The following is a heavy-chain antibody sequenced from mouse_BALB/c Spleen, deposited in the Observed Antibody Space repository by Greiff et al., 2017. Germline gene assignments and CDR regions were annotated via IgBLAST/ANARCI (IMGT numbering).Heavy chain of an antibody. V-gene: IGHV1-4*01. CDR1: GYTFTSYT. J-gene: IGHJ4*01. CDR2: INPSSGYT. CDR3: ARTRDLVAKAMDY. D-gene: IGHD1-1*01. Sequence: QVQLKESGAELARPGASVKMSCKASGYTFTSYTMHWVKQRPGQGLEWIGYINPSSGYTNYNQKFKDKATLTADKSSSTAYMQLSSLTSEDSAVYYCARTRDLVAKAMDYWGQGTSVTVSS.